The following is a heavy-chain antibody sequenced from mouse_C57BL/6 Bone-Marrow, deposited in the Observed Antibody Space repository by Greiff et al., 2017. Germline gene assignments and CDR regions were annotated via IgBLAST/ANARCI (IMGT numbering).Heavy chain of an antibody. CDR1: GFTFSSYG. CDR3: ARLYYGSSLAWFAY. J-gene: IGHJ3*01. CDR2: ISSGGSYT. D-gene: IGHD1-1*01. V-gene: IGHV5-6*02. Sequence: DVKLVESGGDLVKPGGSLKLSCAASGFTFSSYGMSWVRPTPDKRLEWVATISSGGSYTYYPDSVKGRFTISRDYAKNTLYLQMSSLKSEDTAMYYCARLYYGSSLAWFAYWGQGILVTVSA.